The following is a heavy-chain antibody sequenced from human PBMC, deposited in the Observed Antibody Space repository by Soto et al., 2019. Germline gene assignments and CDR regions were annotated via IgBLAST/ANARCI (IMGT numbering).Heavy chain of an antibody. CDR3: ARVPYDTTSYYAG. J-gene: IGHJ4*02. V-gene: IGHV1-46*01. CDR1: GFTFTTYY. D-gene: IGHD3-22*01. CDR2: IDPSGGST. Sequence: ASGKVSCTTAGFTFTTYYIHWVRQAPGQGLEWMGMIDPSGGSTTYAQKFQGRITMTSDMSTSTVYMELSSLRSEDTAVYYCARVPYDTTSYYAGWGKGTLVTVCS.